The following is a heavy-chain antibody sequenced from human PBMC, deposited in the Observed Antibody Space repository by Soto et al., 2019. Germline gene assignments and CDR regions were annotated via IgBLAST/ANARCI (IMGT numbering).Heavy chain of an antibody. CDR3: AIRRRLNAGMDV. Sequence: PGESLKISCKGSGYSFTSYWIAWVRQMPGKGLESMGIIYPGDSDTRYSPSFQGHVTISADESTNTAYLQWSSLKPSDTAIYYCAIRRRLNAGMDVWGQGTTVTVFS. CDR2: IYPGDSDT. J-gene: IGHJ6*02. V-gene: IGHV5-51*01. CDR1: GYSFTSYW.